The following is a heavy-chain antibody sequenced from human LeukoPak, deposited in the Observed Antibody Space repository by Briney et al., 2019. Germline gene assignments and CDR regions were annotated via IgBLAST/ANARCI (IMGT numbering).Heavy chain of an antibody. J-gene: IGHJ3*02. D-gene: IGHD6-6*01. CDR1: GFTLSTYW. Sequence: GGSLRLSCAASGFTLSTYWMSWVRQAPGKGLEWVANTKEDGSEKYYVDSVKGRFTISRDNAKNSLFLQMNSLRAEDTAVYYCAREARTGRDAFDIWGQGTMVTVSS. V-gene: IGHV3-7*01. CDR2: TKEDGSEK. CDR3: AREARTGRDAFDI.